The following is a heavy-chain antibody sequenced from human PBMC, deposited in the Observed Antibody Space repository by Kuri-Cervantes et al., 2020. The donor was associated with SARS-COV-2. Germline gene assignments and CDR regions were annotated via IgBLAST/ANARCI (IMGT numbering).Heavy chain of an antibody. Sequence: SETLSLTCTVSGGSISSYYWSWIRQPPGKGLEWIGYIYYSGSTNYNPSLKSRVTISVDTSKNQFSLKLSSVTAADTAVYYFARWVRGGPRAGAFDTWGQGTMVTVSS. CDR3: ARWVRGGPRAGAFDT. J-gene: IGHJ3*02. CDR2: IYYSGST. V-gene: IGHV4-59*01. CDR1: GGSISSYY. D-gene: IGHD3-10*01.